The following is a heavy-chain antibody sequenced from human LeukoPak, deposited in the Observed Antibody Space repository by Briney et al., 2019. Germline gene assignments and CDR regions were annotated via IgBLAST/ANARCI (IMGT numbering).Heavy chain of an antibody. J-gene: IGHJ5*01. V-gene: IGHV4-59*01. D-gene: IGHD3-10*01. Sequence: SETLSLTCIVSTGSISSYYWSWIRQPPGKGLEWIGYINYSGSTNYNPSLKSRVTISVDTTKNQFSLKLSSVTAADTAVYYCARGKLPSISMVRGVRHTSWFDSWGQGILVTVSS. CDR2: INYSGST. CDR3: ARGKLPSISMVRGVRHTSWFDS. CDR1: TGSISSYY.